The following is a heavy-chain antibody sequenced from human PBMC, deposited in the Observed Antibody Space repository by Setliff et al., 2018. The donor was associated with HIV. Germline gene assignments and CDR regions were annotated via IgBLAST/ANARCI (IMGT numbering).Heavy chain of an antibody. CDR2: IYSTGNT. V-gene: IGHV4-61*09. D-gene: IGHD3-22*01. Sequence: SETLSLTCTVSGASISGTYYWSWIRQPAGKGLEWIGHIYSTGNTNYNSSLKSRVTMSIETSKNQFSLKLTSVTAADTAVYYCARDDDKLFDYWGQGALVTVSS. J-gene: IGHJ4*02. CDR1: GASISGTYY. CDR3: ARDDDKLFDY.